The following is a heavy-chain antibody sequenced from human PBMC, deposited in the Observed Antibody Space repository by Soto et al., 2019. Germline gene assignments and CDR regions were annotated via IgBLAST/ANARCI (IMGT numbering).Heavy chain of an antibody. CDR1: GASFSGYY. V-gene: IGHV4-34*01. CDR2: INHSGST. D-gene: IGHD6-25*01. CDR3: AIDGDGSGKHPPHYYYGMDV. Sequence: SETLSLTCAVYGASFSGYYWSCIRQPPGKGLEWIGEINHSGSTNYNPSLKSRVTISVDTSKNQFSLKLSSVTAADTAVYYCAIDGDGSGKHPPHYYYGMDVWGQGTTVTVSS. J-gene: IGHJ6*02.